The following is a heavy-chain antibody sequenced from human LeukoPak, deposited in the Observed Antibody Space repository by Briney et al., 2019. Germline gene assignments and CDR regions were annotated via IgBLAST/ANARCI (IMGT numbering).Heavy chain of an antibody. V-gene: IGHV3-23*01. CDR1: GFTFSSYA. CDR3: AKDQNDLYCSSTSCYGLYYFDY. CDR2: ISGSGGST. J-gene: IGHJ4*02. Sequence: GGSLRLSCAASGFTFSSYAMSWVRQAPGKGLEWVSAISGSGGSTYYADSVKGRFTISRDNSKNTLYLQMNSLRAEDTAVYYRAKDQNDLYCSSTSCYGLYYFDYWGQGTLVTVSS. D-gene: IGHD2-2*01.